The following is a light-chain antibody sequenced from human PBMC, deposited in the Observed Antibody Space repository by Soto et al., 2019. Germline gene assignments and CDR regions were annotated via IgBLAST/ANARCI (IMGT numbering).Light chain of an antibody. CDR2: KAS. Sequence: DIQVTQSPSTLSASVGDRVTIACRASQTVGSSLAWFQHKPGKAPKRLIYKASTLEDGVPSRFNGSGSGTEFTLSISSLQPDDFATYYCRQYNEYSKTFGQGTKVDIK. CDR1: QTVGSS. CDR3: RQYNEYSKT. V-gene: IGKV1-5*03. J-gene: IGKJ1*01.